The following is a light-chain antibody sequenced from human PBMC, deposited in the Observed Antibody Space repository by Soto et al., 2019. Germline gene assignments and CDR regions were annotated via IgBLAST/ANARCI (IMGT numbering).Light chain of an antibody. CDR1: SSDDGGYNY. V-gene: IGLV2-14*01. Sequence: QPALTQPASVSGSPLQSITISCTGTSSDDGGYNYVSWYQQHPGKAPKLMIYDVSNRPSWVSNRSAGSKAGNTASLPISGLQAEDEADYYCGSNTRSSPLFYVFGTGTKVTVL. J-gene: IGLJ1*01. CDR2: DVS. CDR3: GSNTRSSPLFYV.